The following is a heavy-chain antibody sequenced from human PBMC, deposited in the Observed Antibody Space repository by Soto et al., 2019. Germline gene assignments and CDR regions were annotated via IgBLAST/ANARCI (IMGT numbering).Heavy chain of an antibody. CDR3: ARLVGPQHYYDSSGYYHYFDY. D-gene: IGHD3-22*01. J-gene: IGHJ4*02. Sequence: PGESLKISCKGSGYSFTSYWIGWVRQMPGKGLEWMGIIYPGDSDTRYSPSFQGQVTISADKSISTAYLQWSSLKASDTAMYYCARLVGPQHYYDSSGYYHYFDYWGQGTLVTVSS. CDR2: IYPGDSDT. V-gene: IGHV5-51*01. CDR1: GYSFTSYW.